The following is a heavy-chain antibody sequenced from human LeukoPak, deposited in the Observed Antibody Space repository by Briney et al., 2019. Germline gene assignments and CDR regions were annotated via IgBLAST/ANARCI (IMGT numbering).Heavy chain of an antibody. D-gene: IGHD1-20*01. J-gene: IGHJ4*02. CDR3: ARARNRNWNDNGYYFDY. CDR1: GYTFTSYY. V-gene: IGHV1-46*01. CDR2: INPSGGST. Sequence: ASVKVSCKASGYTFTSYYMHWVRQAPGQGLEWMGIINPSGGSTSYAQKFQGRVTMTRDTSTSTAYMELRSLRSDDTAVYYCARARNRNWNDNGYYFDYWGQGTLVTVSS.